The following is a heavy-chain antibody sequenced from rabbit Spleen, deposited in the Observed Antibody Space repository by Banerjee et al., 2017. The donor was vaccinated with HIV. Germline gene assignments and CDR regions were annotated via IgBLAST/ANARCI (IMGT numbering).Heavy chain of an antibody. D-gene: IGHD1-1*01. CDR3: ARSVGNGLGWLDL. Sequence: QEQLKETGGGLVQPGGSLTLSCKASGFDFSSYAMIWVRQAPGKGLELIGTIYAGADSAGYATWVNGRFTISRTSSTTVTLQMTSLTAADTATYFCARSVGNGLGWLDLWGPGTLVTVS. V-gene: IGHV1S47*01. CDR2: IYAGADSA. J-gene: IGHJ5*01. CDR1: GFDFSSYA.